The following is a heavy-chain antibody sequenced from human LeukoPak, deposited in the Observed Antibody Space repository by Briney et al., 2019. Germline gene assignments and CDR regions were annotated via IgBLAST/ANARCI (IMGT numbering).Heavy chain of an antibody. CDR2: IYTSGST. J-gene: IGHJ3*02. CDR3: ARVGGMLTINNEAFDI. Sequence: TSETLSLTCTVSGGSFSSYYWSWIRQPAGKGLEWIGRIYTSGSTNYNPSLKSRVTMSVDTSKNQFSLKLTSVTAADTAIYYCARVGGMLTINNEAFDIWGQGTVVTVS. D-gene: IGHD5-24*01. CDR1: GGSFSSYY. V-gene: IGHV4-4*07.